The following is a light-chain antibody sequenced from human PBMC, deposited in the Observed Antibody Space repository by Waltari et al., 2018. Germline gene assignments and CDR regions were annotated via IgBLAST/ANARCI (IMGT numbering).Light chain of an antibody. V-gene: IGLV2-8*01. CDR3: SSYAGSNTWV. Sequence: QSALTLPPSPSGSPGQSVTISCTGTSIDVGGYHFVTWYQHHPGKAPKVMIYEVSKRPSGVPDRFSGSKSGNTASLTVSGLQAEDEADYYCSSYAGSNTWVFGGGTKLTVL. CDR2: EVS. CDR1: SIDVGGYHF. J-gene: IGLJ3*02.